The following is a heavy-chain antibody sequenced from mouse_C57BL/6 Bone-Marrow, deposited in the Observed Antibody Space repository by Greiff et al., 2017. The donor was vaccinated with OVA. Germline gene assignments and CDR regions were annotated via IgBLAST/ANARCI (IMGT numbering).Heavy chain of an antibody. J-gene: IGHJ3*01. CDR2: IWSGGST. D-gene: IGHD2-3*01. Sequence: VKLVESGPGLVQPSQSLSITCTVSGFSLTSYGVHWVRQSPGKGLEWLGVIWSGGSTAYNAAFISRLSISKDNSKSQVFFKMNSLQADDTAIYDGARIRWGGFAYWGQGTLVTVSA. CDR3: ARIRWGGFAY. CDR1: GFSLTSYG. V-gene: IGHV2-2*01.